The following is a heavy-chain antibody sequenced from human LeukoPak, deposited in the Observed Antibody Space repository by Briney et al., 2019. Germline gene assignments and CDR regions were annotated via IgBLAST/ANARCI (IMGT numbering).Heavy chain of an antibody. CDR3: AREPPHYYDSSGYYYEDY. CDR2: ISAYNGNT. Sequence: ASVKVSCKASGYTFTSYGISWVRQAHGQGLEWMGWISAYNGNTNYAQKLQGRVTMTTDTSTSTAYMELRSLRSDDTAVYYCAREPPHYYDSSGYYYEDYWGQGTLVTVSS. J-gene: IGHJ4*02. CDR1: GYTFTSYG. V-gene: IGHV1-18*01. D-gene: IGHD3-22*01.